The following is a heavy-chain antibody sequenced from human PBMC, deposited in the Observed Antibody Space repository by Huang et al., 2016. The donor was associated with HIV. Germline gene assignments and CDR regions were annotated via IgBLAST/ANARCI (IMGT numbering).Heavy chain of an antibody. J-gene: IGHJ4*02. V-gene: IGHV3-9*01. CDR3: VIMDDYFDY. CDR1: GFAFSQYA. CDR2: IGGNSGDI. Sequence: EVQLVESGGGLVQPGWSLRLSCAASGFAFSQYAVHWVRQAPGKGLEGVSGIGGNSGDIAYAACVRGRFVISRDNAKKSLYLKMNGLRFEDTALYFCVIMDDYFDYWGQGVLVGVSS. D-gene: IGHD2-8*01.